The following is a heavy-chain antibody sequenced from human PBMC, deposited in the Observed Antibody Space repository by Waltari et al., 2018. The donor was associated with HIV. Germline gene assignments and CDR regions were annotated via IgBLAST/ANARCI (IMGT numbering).Heavy chain of an antibody. Sequence: EVQLVESGGGLVQPGGSLRLSCAASGFPFSNYWMVGVRRAPGKGPVWVSNMKGDGTSTSYADSVKGRFTASRDKAKNTLYLQMNSLRAEDTAVYYCARDEGECGELCDYWGQGTLFTVSS. CDR2: MKGDGTST. D-gene: IGHD3-10*01. CDR1: GFPFSNYW. J-gene: IGHJ4*02. CDR3: ARDEGECGELCDY. V-gene: IGHV3-74*01.